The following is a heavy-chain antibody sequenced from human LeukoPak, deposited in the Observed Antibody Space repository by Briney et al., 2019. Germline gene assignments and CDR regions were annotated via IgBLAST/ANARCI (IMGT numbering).Heavy chain of an antibody. J-gene: IGHJ4*02. CDR1: GFTFGDYA. Sequence: GGSLRLSCTASGFTFGDYAMSWVRQAPGKGLEWVGFIRSKAYGGTTEYAASEKGRFTISRDDSKSIAYLQMNSLKTEDTAVYYCTRAGSSGWYYYFDYWGQGTLVTVSS. V-gene: IGHV3-49*04. D-gene: IGHD6-19*01. CDR2: IRSKAYGGTT. CDR3: TRAGSSGWYYYFDY.